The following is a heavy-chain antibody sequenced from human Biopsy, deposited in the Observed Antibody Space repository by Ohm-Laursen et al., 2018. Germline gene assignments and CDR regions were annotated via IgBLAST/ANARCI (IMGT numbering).Heavy chain of an antibody. CDR3: AKYDYSSSPRRYFDP. J-gene: IGHJ5*02. Sequence: SLRLSCAASGFTFSSYWMGWVRQAPGKGLEWVANINLDGSEKYYVDSVKGRFTMSRDNAKNSLYLQMNSLGAEDTAVYYCAKYDYSSSPRRYFDPWGQGTLVTVSS. CDR2: INLDGSEK. CDR1: GFTFSSYW. D-gene: IGHD6-6*01. V-gene: IGHV3-7*01.